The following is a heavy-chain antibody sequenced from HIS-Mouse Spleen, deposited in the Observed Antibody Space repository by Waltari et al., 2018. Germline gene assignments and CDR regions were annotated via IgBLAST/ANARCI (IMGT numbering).Heavy chain of an antibody. J-gene: IGHJ4*02. CDR1: GFTVRSTY. CDR3: ARDDPYSSGWYDFDY. D-gene: IGHD6-19*01. V-gene: IGHV3-53*02. Sequence: EVQLVETGGGLIQPGGSLSLSCAASGFTVRSTYMSWVRQPPGKGLEWVSVIYSGGSTYYADSVKGRFTISRDNSKNTLYLQMNSLRAEDTAVYYCARDDPYSSGWYDFDYWGQGTLVTVSS. CDR2: IYSGGST.